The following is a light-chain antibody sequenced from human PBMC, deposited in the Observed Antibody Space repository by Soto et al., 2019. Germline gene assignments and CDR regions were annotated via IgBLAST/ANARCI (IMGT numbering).Light chain of an antibody. V-gene: IGKV3D-15*01. CDR2: GAS. J-gene: IGKJ5*01. CDR1: QSVSTK. Sequence: ETVMTQSPATLSVSPGERATLSCRASQSVSTKLAWYQQKPGQAPRLLIYGASTRATGIPARFSGSGSGTDFTLTVSSLQSEDFAVYSGQQYDDWPPITFGQGTRLEIK. CDR3: QQYDDWPPIT.